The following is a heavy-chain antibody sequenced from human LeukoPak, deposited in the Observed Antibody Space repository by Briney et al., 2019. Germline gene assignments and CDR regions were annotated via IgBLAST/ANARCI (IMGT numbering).Heavy chain of an antibody. J-gene: IGHJ3*02. V-gene: IGHV3-48*03. CDR2: ISSSGSTI. Sequence: GGSLRLSCAASGFTFSSYEMNWVRQAPGKGLEWVSYISSSGSTIYYADSVKGRFTISRDNAKNSLYPQMNSLRAEDTAVYYCARETMVVNDAFDIWGQGSMVTVSS. CDR1: GFTFSSYE. D-gene: IGHD4-23*01. CDR3: ARETMVVNDAFDI.